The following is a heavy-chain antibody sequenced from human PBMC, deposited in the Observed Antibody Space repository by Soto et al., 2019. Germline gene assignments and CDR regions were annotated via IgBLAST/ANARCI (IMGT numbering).Heavy chain of an antibody. Sequence: PGGSLRLSCAASGFTAGLNFMTWVRQAPGKGLEWVSVINAAGTTYYADSVKGRFSISRDDSKNSLYLQMNSLRAEDTAVYYCAKDRERFGEILSANWFDPWGQGTLVTVSS. V-gene: IGHV3-66*01. D-gene: IGHD3-10*01. CDR2: INAAGTT. CDR3: AKDRERFGEILSANWFDP. J-gene: IGHJ5*02. CDR1: GFTAGLNF.